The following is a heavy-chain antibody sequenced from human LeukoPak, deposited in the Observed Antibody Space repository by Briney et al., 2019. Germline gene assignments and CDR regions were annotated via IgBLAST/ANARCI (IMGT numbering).Heavy chain of an antibody. CDR2: ISYDGSNK. Sequence: PGGSLRLSCAASGFTFSSYAMHWVRQAPGKGLEWVTFISYDGSNKYYADSVKGRFTISRDNSKNTLYLQMNSLRAEDTAVYYCAKSTGEYYFDYWGQGTLVTVSS. J-gene: IGHJ4*02. CDR3: AKSTGEYYFDY. CDR1: GFTFSSYA. V-gene: IGHV3-30-3*02. D-gene: IGHD2-2*01.